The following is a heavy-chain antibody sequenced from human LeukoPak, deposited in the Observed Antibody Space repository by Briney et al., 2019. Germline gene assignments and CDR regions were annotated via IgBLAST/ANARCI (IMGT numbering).Heavy chain of an antibody. V-gene: IGHV4-4*02. D-gene: IGHD3-9*01. CDR2: IYHSGIT. J-gene: IGHJ4*02. CDR1: GGSISSSHW. CDR3: ARGFPRRASGYFDWLLPDY. Sequence: PSETLSLTCAVSGGSISSSHWWSWVRQPPGKGLEWIADIYHSGITNYNPSLKSRVTISVDTSKNQFSLKLSSVTAADTAVYYCARGFPRRASGYFDWLLPDYWGQGTLVTVSS.